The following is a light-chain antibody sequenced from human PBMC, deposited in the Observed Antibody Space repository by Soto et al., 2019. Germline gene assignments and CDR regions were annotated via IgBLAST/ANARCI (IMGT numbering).Light chain of an antibody. Sequence: QSVLTQPPSASGTPGQRVTISCSGSYSNIGSNYIYWYQQVPGTAPKLLIYSDHQRPSGVPDRFSGSKSGTSASLAISGLRSEDEADYYCAAWDDRLSGDVFGTGTQLTVL. V-gene: IGLV1-47*02. CDR3: AAWDDRLSGDV. J-gene: IGLJ1*01. CDR1: YSNIGSNY. CDR2: SDH.